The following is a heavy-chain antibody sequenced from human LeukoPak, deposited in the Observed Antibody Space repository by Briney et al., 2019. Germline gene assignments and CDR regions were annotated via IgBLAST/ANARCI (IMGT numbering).Heavy chain of an antibody. Sequence: GGSLRLFCAASGFTFSSYGMHWVRQAPGKGREWVAFIRYDGSNKYYADSVKGRFTISRDNSKNTLYLQMNSLRAEDTAVYYCAKDGNWAFDIWGQGTMVTVSS. CDR2: IRYDGSNK. CDR3: AKDGNWAFDI. CDR1: GFTFSSYG. V-gene: IGHV3-30*02. J-gene: IGHJ3*02. D-gene: IGHD4-23*01.